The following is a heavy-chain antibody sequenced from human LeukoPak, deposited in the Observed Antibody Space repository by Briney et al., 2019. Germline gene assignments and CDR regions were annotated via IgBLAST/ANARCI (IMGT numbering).Heavy chain of an antibody. V-gene: IGHV3-30*03. CDR3: ARSYFSVTGYYFDF. CDR2: ISYDGGNE. CDR1: GFTFSSYG. Sequence: SGGSLRLSCAASGFTFSSYGMHWVRQAPGKGLEWVAVISYDGGNEEYADSVKGRFTISRDKSKNTLSLQMTSLRVEDTAVYYCARSYFSVTGYYFDFWGQGTLVTVSS. D-gene: IGHD3-9*01. J-gene: IGHJ4*02.